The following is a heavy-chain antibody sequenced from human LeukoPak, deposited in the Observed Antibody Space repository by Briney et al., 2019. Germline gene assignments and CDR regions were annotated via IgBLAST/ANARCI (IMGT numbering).Heavy chain of an antibody. D-gene: IGHD2-2*01. CDR2: ISHSGNT. V-gene: IGHV4-59*07. Sequence: ESSDTLSPTRTVSAGSIKSSFWSWIRHPPREGLEWIGYISHSGNTNYNPSLESRVTISVDTSKNQFSLRLTSVTAADTAVYFCVRAVQSMTSAVSWFDPWGQGTLVTVSS. CDR1: AGSIKSSF. CDR3: VRAVQSMTSAVSWFDP. J-gene: IGHJ5*02.